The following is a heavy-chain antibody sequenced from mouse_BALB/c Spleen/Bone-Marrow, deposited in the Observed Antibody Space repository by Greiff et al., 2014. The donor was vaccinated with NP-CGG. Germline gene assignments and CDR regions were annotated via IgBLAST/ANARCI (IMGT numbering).Heavy chain of an antibody. CDR2: IDPSDSET. V-gene: IGHV1-69*02. J-gene: IGHJ2*01. CDR1: RYTFTSYW. Sequence: QVQLQQSGAELVKPGAPVKLSCKASRYTFTSYWMNWVKQRPGRGLEWIGRIDPSDSETHYNQNFKDKATLTVDKSSSTAYIQLSSLTSEDSAVYYCAYVNYESYLLDCWGQGTTLTVSS. D-gene: IGHD2-1*01. CDR3: AYVNYESYLLDC.